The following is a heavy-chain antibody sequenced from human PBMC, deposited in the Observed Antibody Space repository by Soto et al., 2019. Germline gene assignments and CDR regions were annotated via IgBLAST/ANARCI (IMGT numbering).Heavy chain of an antibody. Sequence: EVRLVESGGGLIQPGKSLRLSCVASEFSVSANYMTWVRQAPGKGLEWVSVIHGGGNTYYADSVEGRFTISRDDSKNIVHLQMESLRADDTAVYYCAKVRYEYLWGSYRSTGNFDSWGQGALVTVSS. V-gene: IGHV3-53*01. CDR3: AKVRYEYLWGSYRSTGNFDS. J-gene: IGHJ4*02. D-gene: IGHD3-16*02. CDR1: EFSVSANY. CDR2: IHGGGNT.